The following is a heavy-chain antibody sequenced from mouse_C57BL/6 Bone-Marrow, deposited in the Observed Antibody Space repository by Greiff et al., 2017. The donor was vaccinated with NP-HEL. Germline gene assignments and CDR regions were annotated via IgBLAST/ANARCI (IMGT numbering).Heavy chain of an antibody. J-gene: IGHJ4*01. CDR1: GYTFTDYY. V-gene: IGHV1-19*01. CDR3: ARRYYGSRGAMDY. CDR2: INPYNGGT. D-gene: IGHD1-1*01. Sequence: EVQLQQSGPVLVKPGASVKMSCKASGYTFTDYYMNWVKQSHGKSLEWIGVINPYNGGTSYNQKFKGKATLTVDKSSSTAYMELNSLTSEDSAVYYCARRYYGSRGAMDYWGQGTSVTVSS.